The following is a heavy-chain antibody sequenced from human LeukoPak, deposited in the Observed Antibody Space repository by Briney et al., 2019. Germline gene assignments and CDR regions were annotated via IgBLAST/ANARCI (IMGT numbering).Heavy chain of an antibody. CDR1: GFTFSSYD. D-gene: IGHD3-10*01. Sequence: GGSLRLSCAASGFTFSSYDMNWVRQAPGKGLEWVSYISSSGSTIYYADSVKGRFTISRDNAKNSLYLQMNSLRAEDTAVYYCARMGLYYYGSGSSPGYYGMDVWGQETTVTVSS. CDR3: ARMGLYYYGSGSSPGYYGMDV. J-gene: IGHJ6*02. V-gene: IGHV3-48*03. CDR2: ISSSGSTI.